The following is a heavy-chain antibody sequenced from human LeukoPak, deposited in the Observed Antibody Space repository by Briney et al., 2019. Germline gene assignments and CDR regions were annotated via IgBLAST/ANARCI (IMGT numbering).Heavy chain of an antibody. V-gene: IGHV4-4*07. J-gene: IGHJ5*02. Sequence: SETLSLACTVSGVSIRSYYWSWIRQPAGKGLEWIGRIETSGSTNYNPSLKSRLTMSVDTSKNQFSLKLNSVTAADTAVYYCARDLGGGWFDPWGQGTLVTVSS. CDR3: ARDLGGGWFDP. CDR1: GVSIRSYY. CDR2: IETSGST.